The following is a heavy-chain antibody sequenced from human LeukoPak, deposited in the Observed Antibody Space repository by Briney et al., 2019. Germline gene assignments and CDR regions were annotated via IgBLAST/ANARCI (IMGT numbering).Heavy chain of an antibody. J-gene: IGHJ5*02. CDR3: ANRYCSSTSCYEALGWFDP. CDR1: GGSFSGYY. CDR2: INHSGST. D-gene: IGHD2-2*01. Sequence: SETLSLTCAVYGGSFSGYYWSWIRQPPGKGLEWIGEINHSGSTNYNPSLKSRVTISVDTSKNQFSLKLSSVTAADTAVYYCANRYCSSTSCYEALGWFDPWGQGTLVTVSS. V-gene: IGHV4-34*01.